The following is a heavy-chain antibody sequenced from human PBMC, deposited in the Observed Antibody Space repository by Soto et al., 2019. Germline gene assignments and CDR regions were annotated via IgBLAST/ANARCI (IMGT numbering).Heavy chain of an antibody. CDR3: ARGKDYGDYVYVY. V-gene: IGHV4-61*01. CDR1: GGSVSSGSYY. J-gene: IGHJ4*02. D-gene: IGHD4-17*01. CDR2: IYYSGST. Sequence: SETLSLTCTVSGGSVSSGSYYWSWIRQPPGKGLEWIGYIYYSGSTNYNPSLKSRVTISVDTSKNQFSLKLSSVTAADTAVYYCARGKDYGDYVYVYWCQATLVTVSS.